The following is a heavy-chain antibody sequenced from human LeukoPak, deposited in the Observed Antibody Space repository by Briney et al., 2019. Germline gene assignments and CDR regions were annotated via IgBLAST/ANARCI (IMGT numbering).Heavy chain of an antibody. D-gene: IGHD3-3*01. V-gene: IGHV4-59*01. CDR1: GGSISSYY. CDR2: IYYSGST. J-gene: IGHJ5*02. CDR3: ARNWYDLAWFDP. Sequence: SETLSLTCTVSGGSISSYYWSWIRQPPGKGLEWIGYIYYSGSTNYNPSLKSRVTISVDTSKNQFSLKLSSVTAADTAVYCCARNWYDLAWFDPWGQGTLVTVSS.